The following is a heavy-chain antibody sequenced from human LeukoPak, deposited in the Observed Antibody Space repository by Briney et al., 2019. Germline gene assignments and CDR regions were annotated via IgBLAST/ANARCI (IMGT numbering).Heavy chain of an antibody. D-gene: IGHD2-21*02. J-gene: IGHJ4*02. CDR1: GFTFNSYA. CDR3: AKHPRHCGGDCYSDFDY. CDR2: ISGSGGTT. Sequence: PGGSLRLSCAASGFTFNSYAMSWVRQAPGKGLEWVSAISGSGGTTNYADSVKGRFTISRDNSKNTLYLQMNSLRAEDTAVYYCAKHPRHCGGDCYSDFDYWGQGTLVTVSS. V-gene: IGHV3-23*01.